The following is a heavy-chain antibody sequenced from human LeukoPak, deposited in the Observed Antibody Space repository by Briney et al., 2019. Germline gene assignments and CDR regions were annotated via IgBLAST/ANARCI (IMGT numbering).Heavy chain of an antibody. J-gene: IGHJ4*02. D-gene: IGHD1-26*01. CDR3: ARHLVSWATSFDY. CDR1: GYSISSGYY. CDR2: IYHSGST. V-gene: IGHV4-38-2*02. Sequence: PSETLSLTCTVSGYSISSGYYWGWIRQPPGKGLEWIGSIYHSGSTYYNPSLKSRVTISVDTSKNQFSLKLSSVTAADTAVYYCARHLVSWATSFDYWGQGTLVTVSS.